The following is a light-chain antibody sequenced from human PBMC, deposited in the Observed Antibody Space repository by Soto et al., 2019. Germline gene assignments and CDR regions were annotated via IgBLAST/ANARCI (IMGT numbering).Light chain of an antibody. CDR3: QQTSSTPQT. CDR1: QSISSY. J-gene: IGKJ1*01. Sequence: RVYQSPASVSASQGDRVTIACRASQSISSYLNWYQQKPGKAPKLLIYAASSLQSGVPSRFSGSGSGTDFTLTISSLQPEDFATYYCQQTSSTPQTFGQRTNV. CDR2: AAS. V-gene: IGKV1-39*01.